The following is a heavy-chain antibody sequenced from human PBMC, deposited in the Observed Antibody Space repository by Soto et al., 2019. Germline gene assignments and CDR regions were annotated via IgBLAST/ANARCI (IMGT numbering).Heavy chain of an antibody. CDR2: ISAYNGNT. Sequence: QVQLVQSGAEVKKPGATVKVSCKASGYTFTSYGISWVRQAPGQGLEWMGWISAYNGNTNYAQKLQGRVTMTTDTSTSTAYMELRSLRSDDTAVYYCAREGYYDSSGYVLYYYYGMDVWGQGTTVTVSS. J-gene: IGHJ6*02. D-gene: IGHD3-22*01. CDR3: AREGYYDSSGYVLYYYYGMDV. CDR1: GYTFTSYG. V-gene: IGHV1-18*04.